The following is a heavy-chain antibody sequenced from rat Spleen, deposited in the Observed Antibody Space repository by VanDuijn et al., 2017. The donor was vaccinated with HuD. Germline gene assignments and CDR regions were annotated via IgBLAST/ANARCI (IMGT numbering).Heavy chain of an antibody. Sequence: EVQLVESGGGLVQPGRSLKLSCAASGFTFSDYTMAWVRQAPKKGLEWVAAITYDGSSTYYGDSLKGRFTISRDNAKSTLYLQMNSLQTEDTATYYCARGDYSSPRGGYWGQGVMVTVSS. J-gene: IGHJ2*01. V-gene: IGHV5-17*01. CDR1: GFTFSDYT. CDR2: ITYDGSST. D-gene: IGHD1-2*01. CDR3: ARGDYSSPRGGY.